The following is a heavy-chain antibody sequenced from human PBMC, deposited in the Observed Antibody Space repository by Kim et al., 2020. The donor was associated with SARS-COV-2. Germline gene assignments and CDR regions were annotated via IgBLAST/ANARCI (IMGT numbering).Heavy chain of an antibody. CDR3: ARAEGDYYYYGMDV. Sequence: GGSLRLSCADSGFTFSSYSMNWVRQAPGKGLEWVSYISSSSSTIYYADSVKGRFTISRDNAKNSLYLQMNSLRDEDTAVYYCARAEGDYYYYGMDVWGQGTTVTVSS. V-gene: IGHV3-48*02. J-gene: IGHJ6*02. CDR2: ISSSSSTI. CDR1: GFTFSSYS. D-gene: IGHD3-16*01.